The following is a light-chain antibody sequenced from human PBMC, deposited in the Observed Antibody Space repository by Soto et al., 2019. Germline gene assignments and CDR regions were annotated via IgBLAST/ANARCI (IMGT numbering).Light chain of an antibody. V-gene: IGKV3-11*01. Sequence: EILLKQSPASVTLSAGESATISRRAGQRVICRYLAWYQHKPGQAHRLLIYDTSTRATGIQARFSASGSGTDFTLTISSLQPEDFALYYCNQRQSWPRTVGQGTQVDIK. CDR2: DTS. CDR3: NQRQSWPRT. J-gene: IGKJ1*01. CDR1: QRVICRY.